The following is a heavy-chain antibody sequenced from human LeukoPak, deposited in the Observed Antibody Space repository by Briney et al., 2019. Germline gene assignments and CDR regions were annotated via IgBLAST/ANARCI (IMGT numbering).Heavy chain of an antibody. CDR2: IFYTGST. CDR3: ARVRDTAMVSFSYFDY. CDR1: GGSISSYY. Sequence: PSETLSLTCTVSGGSISSYYWSWVRQPPGKGLEWIGYIFYTGSTKYGPSLNSRVTISLDTSKNQFSLKLSSVTAADTAVYYCARVRDTAMVSFSYFDYWGQGTLVTVSS. V-gene: IGHV4-59*12. J-gene: IGHJ4*02. D-gene: IGHD5-18*01.